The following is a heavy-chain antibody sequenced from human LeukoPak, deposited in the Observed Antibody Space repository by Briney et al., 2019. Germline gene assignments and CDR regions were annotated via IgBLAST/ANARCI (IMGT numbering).Heavy chain of an antibody. D-gene: IGHD6-13*01. Sequence: GGSLRLSCSASGFTFSSFWMHWVRQAPGKGLVWVSRINLDGRGTTYADSVKGRFTISRDNAKNSLYLQMNSLRAEDTAVYYCARGRSSSWYDDAFDIWGQGTMVTVSS. J-gene: IGHJ3*02. V-gene: IGHV3-74*01. CDR3: ARGRSSSWYDDAFDI. CDR1: GFTFSSFW. CDR2: INLDGRGT.